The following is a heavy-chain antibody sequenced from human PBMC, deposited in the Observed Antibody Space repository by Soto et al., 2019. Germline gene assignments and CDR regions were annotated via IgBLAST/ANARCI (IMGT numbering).Heavy chain of an antibody. J-gene: IGHJ6*02. CDR2: IYYSGST. CDR1: GGSISSYY. Sequence: QVQLQESGPGLVKPSETLSLTCTVSGGSISSYYWSWIRQPPGKGLEWIGYIYYSGSTNYNPSLNRRGAISVATSTTQCSLKLSSVTAADTSVYSCARHGRWLVTGSFYYGMDVWGQGTTVTVSS. V-gene: IGHV4-59*08. D-gene: IGHD6-19*01. CDR3: ARHGRWLVTGSFYYGMDV.